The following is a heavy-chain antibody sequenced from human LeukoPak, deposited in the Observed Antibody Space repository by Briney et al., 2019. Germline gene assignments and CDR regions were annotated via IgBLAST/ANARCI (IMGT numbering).Heavy chain of an antibody. V-gene: IGHV3-23*01. D-gene: IGHD3-3*01. CDR1: GFTFSDFA. Sequence: PWGSLRLSCAASGFTFSDFAMSWVRLAPGQGLKWVSTISNRGGSTNFADSVRGRFTISRDNSKNTLYLQMNSLRADDTALYYCTKDGLREYDFDYWGQGVLVTVSS. CDR3: TKDGLREYDFDY. CDR2: ISNRGGST. J-gene: IGHJ4*02.